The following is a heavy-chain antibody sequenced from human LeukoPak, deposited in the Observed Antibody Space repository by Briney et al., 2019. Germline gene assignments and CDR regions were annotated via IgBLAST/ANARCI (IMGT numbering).Heavy chain of an antibody. CDR2: IFWDDDK. CDR3: AHGPGWAGSYWYFDL. J-gene: IGHJ2*01. V-gene: IGHV2-5*02. D-gene: IGHD6-19*01. Sequence: ESGPTLVNPTQTLTLTCTFSGFSLSTSGVGVGWIRQPPGKALEWLALIFWDDDKRYNPSLKSRLTITKDTSKNQVVLTVTNTDPVDTATYYCAHGPGWAGSYWYFDLWGRGTLVTVSS. CDR1: GFSLSTSGVG.